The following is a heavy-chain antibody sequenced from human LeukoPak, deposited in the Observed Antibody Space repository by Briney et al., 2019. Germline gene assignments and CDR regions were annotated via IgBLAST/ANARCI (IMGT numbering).Heavy chain of an antibody. V-gene: IGHV4-39*01. CDR3: ARQESISLFDY. CDR2: IYYSGST. D-gene: IGHD3-9*01. CDR1: GGSISSSSYY. Sequence: PSETLSLTCTVSGGSISSSSYYWGWIRRPPGKGLEWIGNIYYSGSTYYNPSLKSRVTISVDTSKNQFSLKLSSVTAADTAVYYCARQESISLFDYWGQGTLVTVSS. J-gene: IGHJ4*02.